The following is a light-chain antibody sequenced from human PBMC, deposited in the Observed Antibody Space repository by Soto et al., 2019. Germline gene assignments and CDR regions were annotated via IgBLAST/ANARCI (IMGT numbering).Light chain of an antibody. CDR3: QQYGSSPLFT. V-gene: IGKV3-20*01. J-gene: IGKJ3*01. Sequence: EIVLTQSPGTLSLSPGERATLSCRASQSVSSSYLAWYQQKPGQAPSLLIYGSSSRATGIPDRFSGSGSGTYFTLTISRLEPEDFAVYYCQQYGSSPLFTFGHGTKVDIK. CDR1: QSVSSSY. CDR2: GSS.